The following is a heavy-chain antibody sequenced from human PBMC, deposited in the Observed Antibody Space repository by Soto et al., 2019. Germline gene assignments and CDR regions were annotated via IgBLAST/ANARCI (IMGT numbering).Heavy chain of an antibody. CDR1: GFTFTSSA. CDR2: IVVGSGNT. J-gene: IGHJ4*02. V-gene: IGHV1-58*01. Sequence: SVKVSCKASGFTFTSSAVQWVRQARGQRLEWIGWIVVGSGNTNYAQKFQERVTITRDMSTSTAYMELSSLRSEDTAVYYCAAVHYYGSGSYYPFDYWGQGTLVTVSS. D-gene: IGHD3-10*01. CDR3: AAVHYYGSGSYYPFDY.